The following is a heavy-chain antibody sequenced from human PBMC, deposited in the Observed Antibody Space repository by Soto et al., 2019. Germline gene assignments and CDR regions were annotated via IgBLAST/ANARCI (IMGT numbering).Heavy chain of an antibody. Sequence: SETLSLTCAVYGGSFSGYYWTWIRQPPGTGLEWIGEINHSGSTNYNPSLKSRVTISVDTSKNQFSLKLTSVTAADAAVYYCARAGTGGYGGYDVARPYWFDPGSHGTLVTVST. V-gene: IGHV4-34*01. CDR3: ARAGTGGYGGYDVARPYWFDP. J-gene: IGHJ5*02. D-gene: IGHD5-12*01. CDR1: GGSFSGYY. CDR2: INHSGST.